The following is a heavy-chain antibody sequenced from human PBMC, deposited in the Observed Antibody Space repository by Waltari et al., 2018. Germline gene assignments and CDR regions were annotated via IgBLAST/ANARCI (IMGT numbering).Heavy chain of an antibody. CDR2: ISDSGST. D-gene: IGHD6-13*01. CDR1: GTSLRNYY. CDR3: ARTSGAAAGKFDY. Sequence: QVQLQESGPGLVKPSETLSLTCTVSGTSLRNYYWTWIRQPPGKGLEWIGYISDSGSTSYNPSLKSRVTISGDTSKNHFSLKLSSVTAADTAVYYCARTSGAAAGKFDYWGQGTLVTVSS. J-gene: IGHJ4*02. V-gene: IGHV4-59*01.